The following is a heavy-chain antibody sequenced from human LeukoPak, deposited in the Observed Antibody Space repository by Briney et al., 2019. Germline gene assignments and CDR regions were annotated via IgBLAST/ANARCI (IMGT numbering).Heavy chain of an antibody. CDR3: ARDGYNRISDAFDI. CDR1: GFTFSSYS. CDR2: ISSSSSYI. Sequence: GGSLRLSCAASGFTFSSYSMNWVRQAPGKGLEWVSSISSSSSYIYYADSVEGRFTISRDNAKNSLYLQMNSLRAEDTAVYYCARDGYNRISDAFDIWGQGTMVTVSS. D-gene: IGHD5-24*01. V-gene: IGHV3-21*01. J-gene: IGHJ3*02.